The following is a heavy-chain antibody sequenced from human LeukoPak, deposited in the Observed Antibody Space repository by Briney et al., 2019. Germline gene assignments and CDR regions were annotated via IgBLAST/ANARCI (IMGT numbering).Heavy chain of an antibody. CDR1: GYSISSGYY. V-gene: IGHV4-38-2*02. J-gene: IGHJ4*02. CDR3: AREPPNYDYVWGGYRHHYFDY. Sequence: SETLSLTCTVSGYSISSGYYWGWIRQPPGKGLEWIGSIYHSGSTYYNPSLKSRVTISVDTSKNQFSLKLSSVTAADTAVYYCAREPPNYDYVWGGYRHHYFDYWGQGTLVTVSS. CDR2: IYHSGST. D-gene: IGHD3-16*02.